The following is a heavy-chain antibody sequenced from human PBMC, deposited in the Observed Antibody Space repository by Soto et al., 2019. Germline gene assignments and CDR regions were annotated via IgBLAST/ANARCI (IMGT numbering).Heavy chain of an antibody. Sequence: EVQLVQSGGGLVQPGGSLRLSCAASGFTFSRYWMHWVRQAPGKGLVWVSRINSDGSSTNYADSVKGRFTISRDNAKNTLYLQMNSRRAEDTAVYYCTRVAYGSGNYDDYWGQGTLVTVSS. V-gene: IGHV3-74*01. CDR1: GFTFSRYW. D-gene: IGHD3-10*01. J-gene: IGHJ4*02. CDR2: INSDGSST. CDR3: TRVAYGSGNYDDY.